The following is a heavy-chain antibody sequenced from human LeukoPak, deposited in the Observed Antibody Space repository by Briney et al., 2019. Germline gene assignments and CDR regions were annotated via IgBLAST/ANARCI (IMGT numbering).Heavy chain of an antibody. CDR2: ISGSGGTT. D-gene: IGHD1-7*01. Sequence: PGGSLRLSCAASGFTFSSYAMSWVRQAPGKGLEWASAISGSGGTTYYADSVKGRFTISRDNSKNTLYLQMNSLRAEDTAVYYCAKDGARVIGWGTNHDAFDIWGQGTMVTVSS. CDR3: AKDGARVIGWGTNHDAFDI. CDR1: GFTFSSYA. V-gene: IGHV3-23*01. J-gene: IGHJ3*02.